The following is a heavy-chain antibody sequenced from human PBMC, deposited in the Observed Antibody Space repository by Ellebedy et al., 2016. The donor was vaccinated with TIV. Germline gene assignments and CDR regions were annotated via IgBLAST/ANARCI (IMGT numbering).Heavy chain of an antibody. D-gene: IGHD3-9*01. CDR3: ARVRYFDWSGWGYYYGMDV. CDR2: ISSSGSTI. Sequence: PGGSLRLSCAASGFTFSSYEMNWVRQAPGKGLEWVSYISSSGSTIYYADSVKGRFTISRDNAKNSLYLQMNSLRAEDTAVYYCARVRYFDWSGWGYYYGMDVWGQGTTVTVSS. J-gene: IGHJ6*02. CDR1: GFTFSSYE. V-gene: IGHV3-48*03.